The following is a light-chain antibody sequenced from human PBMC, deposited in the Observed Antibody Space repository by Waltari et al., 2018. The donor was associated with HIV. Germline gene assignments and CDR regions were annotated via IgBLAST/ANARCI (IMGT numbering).Light chain of an antibody. CDR1: QSISRY. V-gene: IGKV1-39*01. CDR2: SAS. J-gene: IGKJ1*01. CDR3: LQSYSLFMWT. Sequence: DIQMTQSPSSLSASVGARVTITCRASQSISRYLSWYQQKPGKIPELLIYSASSLQTGVPSRFSGSGSGTDFTLTISSLQPEDFATYYCLQSYSLFMWTFGQGTKVEVK.